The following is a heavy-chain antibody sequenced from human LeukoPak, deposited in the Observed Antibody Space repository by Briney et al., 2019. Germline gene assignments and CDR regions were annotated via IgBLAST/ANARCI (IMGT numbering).Heavy chain of an antibody. D-gene: IGHD6-6*01. CDR2: INPNSGGT. V-gene: IGHV1-2*02. CDR3: ARDDSSSSGFDY. Sequence: ASVKVSCKASGYTFTGYYMHWVRQAPGQGLEWMGWINPNSGGTNYAQKFQGRATMTRDTSISTAYMELSRLRSDDTAVYYCARDDSSSSGFDYWGQGTLVTVSS. CDR1: GYTFTGYY. J-gene: IGHJ4*02.